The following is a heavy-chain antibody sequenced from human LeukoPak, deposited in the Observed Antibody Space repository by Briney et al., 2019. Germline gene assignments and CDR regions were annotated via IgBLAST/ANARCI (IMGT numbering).Heavy chain of an antibody. CDR2: IYSGGST. V-gene: IGHV3-53*01. D-gene: IGHD1-26*01. J-gene: IGHJ4*02. Sequence: LSLTCTVSGGSISSSSYYWGWVRQAPGTGLEWVSVIYSGGSTYYADSVKGRFTISRDNSKNTLYLQMNSLRAEDTAVYYCARGSLYSGSPGGWGQGTLVTVSS. CDR1: GGSISSSSYY. CDR3: ARGSLYSGSPGG.